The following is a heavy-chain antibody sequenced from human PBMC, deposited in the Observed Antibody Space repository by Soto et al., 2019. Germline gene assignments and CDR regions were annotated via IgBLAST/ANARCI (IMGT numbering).Heavy chain of an antibody. CDR3: ARGSSNWAYYFDF. CDR2: ITSSGTTV. V-gene: IGHV3-48*02. CDR1: GFTFSSYS. D-gene: IGHD6-13*01. Sequence: EVHLVESGGGLVQPGGSLRLSCAASGFTFSSYSLNWVRQAPGKGLEWVSYITSSGTTVYDADSVRGRFTISRVNAKNSLYLQMNSLRDDDTAVYYCARGSSNWAYYFDFWGQGTLVTVSS. J-gene: IGHJ4*02.